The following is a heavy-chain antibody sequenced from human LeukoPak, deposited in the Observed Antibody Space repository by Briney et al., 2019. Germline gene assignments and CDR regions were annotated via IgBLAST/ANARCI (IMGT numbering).Heavy chain of an antibody. CDR3: ARDLVHCSSTSCYGNWFDP. D-gene: IGHD2-2*01. J-gene: IGHJ5*02. V-gene: IGHV3-11*04. CDR1: GFTFSDYY. Sequence: GGSLRLSCAASGFTFSDYYMSWIRQAPGKGLEWVSYVSSSGSTIYYADSVKGRFTISRDNAKNSLYLQMNSLRAEDTAVYYCARDLVHCSSTSCYGNWFDPWGQGTLVTVSS. CDR2: VSSSGSTI.